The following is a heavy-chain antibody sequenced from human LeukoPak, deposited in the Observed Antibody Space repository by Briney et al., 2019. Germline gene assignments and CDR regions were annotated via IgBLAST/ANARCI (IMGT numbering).Heavy chain of an antibody. CDR2: IRYDGNNK. CDR3: AKEIWPTVTIPGWTYFDY. V-gene: IGHV3-30*02. Sequence: GGSLRLSCAASRFTFSSYGMHWVRQAPGKGLEWVTFIRYDGNNKYYADPVKGRFTISRDNSKNTLYLQMKSLRTEDTAVYYCAKEIWPTVTIPGWTYFDYWGQGTLVTVSS. J-gene: IGHJ4*02. D-gene: IGHD4-17*01. CDR1: RFTFSSYG.